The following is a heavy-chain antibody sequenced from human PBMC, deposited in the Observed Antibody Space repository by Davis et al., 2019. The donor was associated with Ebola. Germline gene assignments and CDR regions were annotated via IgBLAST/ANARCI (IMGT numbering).Heavy chain of an antibody. CDR1: GFTFSSYE. D-gene: IGHD4/OR15-4a*01. CDR3: ARKYGDYYYYGMDV. Sequence: GSLIPSCAASGFTFSSYEMNWVRQAPGKGLEWVSYISSSGSTIYYADSVKGRFTISRDNAKNSLYLQMNSLRAEDTAVYYCARKYGDYYYYGMDVWGQGTTVTVSS. CDR2: ISSSGSTI. V-gene: IGHV3-48*03. J-gene: IGHJ6*02.